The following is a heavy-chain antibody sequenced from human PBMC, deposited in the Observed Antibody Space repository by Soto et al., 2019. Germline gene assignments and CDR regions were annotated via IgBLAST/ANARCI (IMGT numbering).Heavy chain of an antibody. J-gene: IGHJ2*01. V-gene: IGHV3-53*02. Sequence: EVQLVETGGELIQPGGSLRLSCAASGFTDITDHMTWVRQAPGKGLEWISAIYSGGTTKYADSVKGRFTVSRDNYKNAVFLQMDSLRAEDTAVYFCAAIQLIGTISHWYFDLWGRGTLVTVSS. CDR1: GFTDITDH. D-gene: IGHD1-1*01. CDR2: IYSGGTT. CDR3: AAIQLIGTISHWYFDL.